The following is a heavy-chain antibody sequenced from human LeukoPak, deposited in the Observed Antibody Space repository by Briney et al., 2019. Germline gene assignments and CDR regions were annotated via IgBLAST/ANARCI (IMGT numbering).Heavy chain of an antibody. CDR3: AREKYDILTGYYPGPFDY. Sequence: ASAKVSCKASGYTFTGYYMHWVRQAPGQGLEWMGWINPNSGGTNYAQKFQGRVTMTRDTSISTAYMELSRLRSDDTAVYYCAREKYDILTGYYPGPFDYWGQGTLVTVSS. J-gene: IGHJ4*02. D-gene: IGHD3-9*01. CDR1: GYTFTGYY. CDR2: INPNSGGT. V-gene: IGHV1-2*02.